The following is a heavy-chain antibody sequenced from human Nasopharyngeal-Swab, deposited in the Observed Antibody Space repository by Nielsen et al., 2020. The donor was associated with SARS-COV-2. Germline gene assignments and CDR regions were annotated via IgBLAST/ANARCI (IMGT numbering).Heavy chain of an antibody. Sequence: WIRQPPGKGLEWVSGISWNSGSIGYADSVKGRFTISRDNAKNSLYLQMNSLRAEDTALYYCAKGRSGWSYYGMDVWGQGTTVTSP. CDR2: ISWNSGSI. J-gene: IGHJ6*02. D-gene: IGHD6-19*01. CDR3: AKGRSGWSYYGMDV. V-gene: IGHV3-9*01.